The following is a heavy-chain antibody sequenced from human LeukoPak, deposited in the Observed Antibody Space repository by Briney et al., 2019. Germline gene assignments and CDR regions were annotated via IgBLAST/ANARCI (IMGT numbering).Heavy chain of an antibody. CDR2: ISGSGGRT. Sequence: GGSLRLSCVVSGITLSNYGMSWVRQTPGKGLEWVAGISGSGGRTNYADSVRGRFTISRDNSKNTLYLQMNSLRAEVAAVYFCAKRGVVIRVILVGFHKEAYYFDSWGQGARVTVSS. CDR1: GITLSNYG. V-gene: IGHV3-23*01. CDR3: AKRGVVIRVILVGFHKEAYYFDS. J-gene: IGHJ4*02. D-gene: IGHD3-22*01.